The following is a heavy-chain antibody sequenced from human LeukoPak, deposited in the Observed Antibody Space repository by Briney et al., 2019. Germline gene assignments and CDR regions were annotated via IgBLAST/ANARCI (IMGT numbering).Heavy chain of an antibody. D-gene: IGHD6-6*01. CDR2: IYYSGST. CDR1: GGSISSSSYY. Sequence: KPSETLPLTCTVSGGSISSSSYYWGWIRQPPGKGLEWIGSIYYSGSTYYNPSLKSRVTISVDTSKNQFSLKLSSVTAADTAVYYCARDVIAARPHFDYWGQGTLVTVSS. CDR3: ARDVIAARPHFDY. J-gene: IGHJ4*02. V-gene: IGHV4-39*07.